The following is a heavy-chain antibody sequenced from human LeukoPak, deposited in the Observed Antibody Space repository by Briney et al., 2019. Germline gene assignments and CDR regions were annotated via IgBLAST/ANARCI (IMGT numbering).Heavy chain of an antibody. CDR3: ARDLSGSYMRDY. CDR2: ISHDRSNN. J-gene: IGHJ4*02. CDR1: GFTFSNYA. V-gene: IGHV3-30-3*01. Sequence: GGSLRLSCAASGFTFSNYAMHWARQAPGKGLEWVAFISHDRSNNCHADSVKGRFTISRDNSKNTLYLQMNSLTDEDTAVYYCARDLSGSYMRDYWGQGTLVTVSS. D-gene: IGHD3-10*01.